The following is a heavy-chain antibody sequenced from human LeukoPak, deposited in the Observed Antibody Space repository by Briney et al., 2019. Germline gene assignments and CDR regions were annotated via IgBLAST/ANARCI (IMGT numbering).Heavy chain of an antibody. V-gene: IGHV4-59*01. CDR3: ARDSGSSTHDP. CDR1: GGSISSYY. Sequence: SETLSLTCTVSGGSISSYYWSWLRQPPGKGLEWIGYIYYSGSTNYNPSLKSRVTISVDTSKNQFSLKLTSVTAADTAVYYCARDSGSSTHDPWGQGTLVTVSS. D-gene: IGHD2-2*01. J-gene: IGHJ5*02. CDR2: IYYSGST.